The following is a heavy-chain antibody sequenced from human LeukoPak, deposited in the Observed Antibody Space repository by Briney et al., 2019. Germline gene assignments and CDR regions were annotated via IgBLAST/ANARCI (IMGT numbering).Heavy chain of an antibody. V-gene: IGHV1-24*01. CDR1: GYTLTELS. D-gene: IGHD6-19*01. J-gene: IGHJ3*02. CDR3: ATDSSGAGLDAFDI. Sequence: ASVNVSCKVSGYTLTELSMYWVRQAPGKGLEWMGGFDPEDGETIYAQKFQGRVAMTEDTSTDTAYMELSSLRSEDTAVYYCATDSSGAGLDAFDIWGQGTMVTVSS. CDR2: FDPEDGET.